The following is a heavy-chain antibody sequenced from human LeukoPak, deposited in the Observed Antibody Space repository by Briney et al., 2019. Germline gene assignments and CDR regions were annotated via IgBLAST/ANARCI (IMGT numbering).Heavy chain of an antibody. CDR3: ATARWGGCTTTSYFDY. Sequence: GASVKVSCKVSGYTLTELSMHWVRQAPGKGREWMGGFDPEDGETIYAQKFQGRVTMTENTSTDTAYMELSSLRSEDTAVYYCATARWGGCTTTSYFDYWGQGTLVTVSS. CDR2: FDPEDGET. CDR1: GYTLTELS. V-gene: IGHV1-24*01. D-gene: IGHD4-17*01. J-gene: IGHJ4*02.